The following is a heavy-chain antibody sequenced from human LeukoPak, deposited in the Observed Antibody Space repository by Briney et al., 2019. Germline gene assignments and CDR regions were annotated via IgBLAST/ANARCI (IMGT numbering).Heavy chain of an antibody. CDR3: ARDPERAAAGAFDI. CDR2: IYYSGST. J-gene: IGHJ3*02. V-gene: IGHV4-59*12. Sequence: SETLSLTCTVSGGSISSYYWSWIRQPPGKGLEWIGYIYYSGSTNYNPSLKSRVTISVDTSKNQFSLKLSSVTAADTVVYYCARDPERAAAGAFDIWGQGTMVTVSS. D-gene: IGHD6-13*01. CDR1: GGSISSYY.